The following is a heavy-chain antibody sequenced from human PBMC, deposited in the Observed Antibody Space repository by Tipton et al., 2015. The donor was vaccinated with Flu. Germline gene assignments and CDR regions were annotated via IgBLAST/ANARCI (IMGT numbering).Heavy chain of an antibody. CDR2: IIPNSGAT. CDR3: VRAAGVLGPFDI. Sequence: QLVQSGAEVRKPGASVKVSCQASGYTFTAYDMHWVRQAPGQGLEWMGRIIPNSGATDFSQKFQGRVTMTRDTSISTAYMELSSLRSDDTAVYYCVRAAGVLGPFDIWGQGTMVTVSS. J-gene: IGHJ3*02. CDR1: GYTFTAYD. D-gene: IGHD2-8*02. V-gene: IGHV1-2*06.